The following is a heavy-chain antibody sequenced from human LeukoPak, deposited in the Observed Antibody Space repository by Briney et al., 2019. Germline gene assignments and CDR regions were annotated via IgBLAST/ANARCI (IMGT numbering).Heavy chain of an antibody. CDR1: GFTFSSYG. CDR3: ARDSGRSDGSGWYPD. D-gene: IGHD6-19*01. Sequence: GGSLRLSCAASGFTFSSYGMHWVRQAPGKGLEWVAVISYDGSNKYYADSVKGRFTISRDNSKNTLYLQMNSLRAEDTAVYYCARDSGRSDGSGWYPDWGQGTLVTVSS. CDR2: ISYDGSNK. J-gene: IGHJ4*02. V-gene: IGHV3-30*03.